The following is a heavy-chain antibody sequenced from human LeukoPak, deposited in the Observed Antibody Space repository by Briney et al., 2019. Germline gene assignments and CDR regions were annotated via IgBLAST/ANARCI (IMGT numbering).Heavy chain of an antibody. Sequence: GGSLTLSCAASGFTFSSNSMNWVRQAPGKGLEWVSSISSSSYYIYYADSVKGRFTISRDNAKNSLFLQMNSLRAEDTAVYYCARSPIAVAGAFDYWGQGTLVTVSS. V-gene: IGHV3-21*01. CDR1: GFTFSSNS. CDR2: ISSSSYYI. CDR3: ARSPIAVAGAFDY. J-gene: IGHJ4*02. D-gene: IGHD6-19*01.